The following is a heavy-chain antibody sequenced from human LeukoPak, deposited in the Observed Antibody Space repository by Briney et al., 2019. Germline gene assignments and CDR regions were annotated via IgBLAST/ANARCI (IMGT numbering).Heavy chain of an antibody. Sequence: GGSLRLSCAASGFTFSSYAMHWVRQAPGKGLEWVAVISYDGSNKYYADSVKGRFTISRDNSKNTLYLQMNSLRAEDTAVYYCARTSFGCSGGSCYLYYYYGMDVWGQGTTVTVSS. J-gene: IGHJ6*02. CDR3: ARTSFGCSGGSCYLYYYYGMDV. V-gene: IGHV3-30-3*01. D-gene: IGHD2-15*01. CDR2: ISYDGSNK. CDR1: GFTFSSYA.